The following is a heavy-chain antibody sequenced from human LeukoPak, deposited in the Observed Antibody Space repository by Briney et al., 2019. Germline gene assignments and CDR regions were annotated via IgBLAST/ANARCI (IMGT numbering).Heavy chain of an antibody. V-gene: IGHV1-2*02. CDR1: GYTFTGYY. CDR2: INPKSGAT. D-gene: IGHD3-3*01. CDR3: ARSFYDPYYFYMDV. Sequence: ASVKVSCKASGYTFTGYYLHWVRQAPGQGLEWMGWINPKSGATKYVQKFQGRVTMTRDTSFRTAYMELSRLRSDDTAVYYCARSFYDPYYFYMDVWGKGATVTVPS. J-gene: IGHJ6*03.